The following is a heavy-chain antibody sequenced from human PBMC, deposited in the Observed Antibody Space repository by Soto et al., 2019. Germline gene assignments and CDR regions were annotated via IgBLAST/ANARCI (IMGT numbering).Heavy chain of an antibody. D-gene: IGHD6-13*01. J-gene: IGHJ5*02. CDR3: ARSYSSSYNWFDP. CDR1: GGSISSYY. CDR2: IYYSGST. V-gene: IGHV4-59*01. Sequence: QVQLQESGPGLVKPSETLSLTCTVSGGSISSYYWSWIRQPPGKGLEWIGYIYYSGSTNYNPSLKRRVTISVDTSKNQFSLKLSSVTAADTAVYYCARSYSSSYNWFDPWGQGTLVTVSS.